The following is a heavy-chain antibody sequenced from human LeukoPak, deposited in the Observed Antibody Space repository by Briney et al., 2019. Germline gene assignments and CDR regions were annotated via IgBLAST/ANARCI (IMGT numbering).Heavy chain of an antibody. Sequence: PSETLSLTCTVSGGSISSSSYYWGWIRQPPGKGLEWIGSIYYSGSTYYNPSLKSRVTISVDTSKNQFSLKLSSVTAADTAVYYCARYRPYMVDAFDIWGQGTMVTVSS. V-gene: IGHV4-39*07. CDR2: IYYSGST. D-gene: IGHD3-10*01. J-gene: IGHJ3*02. CDR3: ARYRPYMVDAFDI. CDR1: GGSISSSSYY.